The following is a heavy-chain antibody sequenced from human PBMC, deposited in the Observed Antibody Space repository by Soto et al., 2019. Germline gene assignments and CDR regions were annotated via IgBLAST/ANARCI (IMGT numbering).Heavy chain of an antibody. CDR2: IYYSGST. J-gene: IGHJ6*03. D-gene: IGHD5-12*01. Sequence: SETLSLTCTVSGGSISSYYWSWIRQPPGKGLEWIGYIYYSGSTNYNPSLKSRVTISVDTSRNQFSLKLSSVTAADTAVYYCARHQNNGYSPYGYYYYYMDVWAKGTTVTVSS. CDR1: GGSISSYY. CDR3: ARHQNNGYSPYGYYYYYMDV. V-gene: IGHV4-59*08.